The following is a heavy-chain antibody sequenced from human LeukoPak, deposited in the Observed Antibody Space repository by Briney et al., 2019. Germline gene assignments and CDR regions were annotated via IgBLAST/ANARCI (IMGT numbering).Heavy chain of an antibody. V-gene: IGHV3-23*01. CDR3: AKVDRHDRRGYYWYFDL. D-gene: IGHD3-22*01. CDR2: ISGSGGST. J-gene: IGHJ2*01. CDR1: GFTFSSYA. Sequence: GGSLRLSCAASGFTFSSYAMSWVRQAPGKGLEWVSGISGSGGSTYYADSVKGRFTISRDNSKNTLYLQMNSLRAEDTAVYYCAKVDRHDRRGYYWYFDLWGRGALVTVSS.